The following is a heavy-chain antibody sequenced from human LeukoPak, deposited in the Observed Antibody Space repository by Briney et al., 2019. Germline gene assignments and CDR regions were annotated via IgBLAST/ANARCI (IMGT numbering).Heavy chain of an antibody. CDR2: IVVGSGNT. Sequence: TSVKVSCKASGFTFTSSAVQWVRQARGQRLEWIGWIVVGSGNTNYAQKFQERVTITRDMSTSTAYMELSSLRAEDTGVYYCATKEPSTSGWSYWGQGTLVAVSS. CDR1: GFTFTSSA. CDR3: ATKEPSTSGWSY. J-gene: IGHJ4*02. D-gene: IGHD6-19*01. V-gene: IGHV1-58*01.